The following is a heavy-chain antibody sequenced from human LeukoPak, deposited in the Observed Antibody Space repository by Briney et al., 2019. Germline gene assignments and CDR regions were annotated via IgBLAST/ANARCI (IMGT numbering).Heavy chain of an antibody. D-gene: IGHD2-2*01. CDR1: GYTFTNYG. Sequence: GASVKVSCKASGYTFTNYGISWVRQAPGQGLEWMGWISAYSGNTNYAQKLQGRVTMTTDTSASTVYMELRSLRSDDTAVYFCAGAHCSSTTCYFDYWGQGTLVAVSS. CDR3: AGAHCSSTTCYFDY. J-gene: IGHJ4*02. CDR2: ISAYSGNT. V-gene: IGHV1-18*01.